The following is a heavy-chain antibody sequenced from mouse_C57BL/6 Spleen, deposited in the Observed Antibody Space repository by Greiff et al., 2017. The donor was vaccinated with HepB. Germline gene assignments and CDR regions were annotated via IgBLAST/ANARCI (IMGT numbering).Heavy chain of an antibody. CDR2: ISSGSSTI. CDR3: ARCYDGYYVDY. D-gene: IGHD2-3*01. J-gene: IGHJ2*01. Sequence: EVKVVESGGGLVKPGGSLKLSCAASGFTFSDYGMHWVRQAPEKGLEWVAYISSGSSTIYYADTVKGRFTISRDNAKNTLFLQMTSLRSEDTAMYYCARCYDGYYVDYWGQGTTLTVSS. CDR1: GFTFSDYG. V-gene: IGHV5-17*01.